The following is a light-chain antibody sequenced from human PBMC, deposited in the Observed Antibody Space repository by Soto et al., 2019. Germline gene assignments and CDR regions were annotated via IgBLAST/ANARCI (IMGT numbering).Light chain of an antibody. CDR3: QQYNNWPPEIT. V-gene: IGKV3-15*01. CDR1: QSVSSN. Sequence: EIVMTQSPATLSVSPGERATLSCRASQSVSSNLAWYQQKPGQAPRLLIYGAYTRATGIPARFSGSGSGTEFTLTISSLQSEDFAVYYCQQYNNWPPEITFGQGTRLEIK. CDR2: GAY. J-gene: IGKJ5*01.